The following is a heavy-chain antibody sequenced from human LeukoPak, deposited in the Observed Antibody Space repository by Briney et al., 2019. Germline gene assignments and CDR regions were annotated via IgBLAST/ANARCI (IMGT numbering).Heavy chain of an antibody. J-gene: IGHJ4*02. CDR2: IIPIFGTA. D-gene: IGHD3-22*01. V-gene: IGHV1-69*05. CDR3: ASSPYYYDSSGDYFDY. Sequence: SVKVSCKASGGTFSSYAISWVRQAPGQGLEWIGGIIPIFGTANYAQKFQGGVTITTDESTSTAYMELSSLRSEDTAVYYCASSPYYYDSSGDYFDYWGQGTLVTVSS. CDR1: GGTFSSYA.